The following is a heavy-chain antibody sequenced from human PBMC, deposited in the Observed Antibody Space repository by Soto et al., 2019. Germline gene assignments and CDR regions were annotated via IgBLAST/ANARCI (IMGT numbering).Heavy chain of an antibody. D-gene: IGHD2-15*01. J-gene: IGHJ4*02. CDR2: INPNSGDT. Sequence: ASVKVSCKASGYTFTGYYMHWVRQAPGQGLEWMGWINPNSGDTNYAQKFQGRVTMTRDTSISTAYMELSRLRSDDTAVYYCARDPAPTDCSGGSCYSRGFDYWGQG. V-gene: IGHV1-2*02. CDR1: GYTFTGYY. CDR3: ARDPAPTDCSGGSCYSRGFDY.